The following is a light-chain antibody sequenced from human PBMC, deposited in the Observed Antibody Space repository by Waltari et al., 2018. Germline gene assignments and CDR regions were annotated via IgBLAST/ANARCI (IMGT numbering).Light chain of an antibody. Sequence: QSALTQPPSASGSPGQSVTISCTGTSSDVGGYKYVSWYQQHPGKAPKVMIYEVSKRPSGVPDRFSGSKSGNTASLTVSGLQAEDEADYYCSSYAGSNIVLFGGGTKLTVL. V-gene: IGLV2-8*01. J-gene: IGLJ2*01. CDR2: EVS. CDR3: SSYAGSNIVL. CDR1: SSDVGGYKY.